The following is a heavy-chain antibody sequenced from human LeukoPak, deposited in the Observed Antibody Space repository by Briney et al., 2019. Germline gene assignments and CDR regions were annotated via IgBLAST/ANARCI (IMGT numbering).Heavy chain of an antibody. V-gene: IGHV4-4*08. J-gene: IGHJ4*02. Sequence: SETLSLTCTVSGGSISSYYWSWIRQPPGKGLEWIGRIYTSGNTNYTPSLKSRVTISLDTSKNQFSLNLRSVTAADTAVYYCARRKTATTGYFDYWGQGTLVTVSS. CDR1: GGSISSYY. CDR3: ARRKTATTGYFDY. CDR2: IYTSGNT. D-gene: IGHD1-7*01.